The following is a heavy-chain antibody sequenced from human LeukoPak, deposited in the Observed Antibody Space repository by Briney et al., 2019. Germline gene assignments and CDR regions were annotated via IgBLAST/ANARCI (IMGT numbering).Heavy chain of an antibody. CDR2: IYHSGST. CDR1: GGSISSSHW. J-gene: IGHJ1*01. V-gene: IGHV4-4*02. CDR3: ARNSPIYSGERYFQY. D-gene: IGHD6-19*01. Sequence: PSETLSLTCAVSGGSISSSHWWSWVRQYPGKGLEWIAEIYHSGSTNYNPSLKSRVTISVDKSKNQFSLKLSSVTAADTAVYYCARNSPIYSGERYFQYWGQGTLVTVSS.